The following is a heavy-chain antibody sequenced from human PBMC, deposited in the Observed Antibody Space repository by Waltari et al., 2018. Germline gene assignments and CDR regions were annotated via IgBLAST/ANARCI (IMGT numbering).Heavy chain of an antibody. CDR1: GFTFSSYE. D-gene: IGHD6-13*01. Sequence: EVQLVESGGGLVQPGGSLRLSCAASGFTFSSYEMNWVRQAPGKGLEWVSYISSSGSTIYYAESVKGRFTIYRDNDKNSLYVQMNSLRAEDTAVYYCAREGEAGYSSSWYSDYWGQGTLVTVSS. CDR2: ISSSGSTI. V-gene: IGHV3-48*03. CDR3: AREGEAGYSSSWYSDY. J-gene: IGHJ4*02.